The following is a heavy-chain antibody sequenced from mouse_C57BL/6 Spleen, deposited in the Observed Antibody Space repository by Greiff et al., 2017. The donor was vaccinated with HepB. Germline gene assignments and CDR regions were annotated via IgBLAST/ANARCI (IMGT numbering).Heavy chain of an antibody. CDR1: GFTFSDYY. CDR2: INYDGSST. V-gene: IGHV5-16*01. Sequence: EVMLVESEGGLVQPGSSMKLSCTASGFTFSDYYMARVRQVPEKGLEWVANINYDGSSTYYLDSLKSRFIISRDNAKNILYLQMSSLKSEDTATYYCARDTDYYGSSYFDYWGQGTTLTVSS. J-gene: IGHJ2*01. CDR3: ARDTDYYGSSYFDY. D-gene: IGHD1-1*01.